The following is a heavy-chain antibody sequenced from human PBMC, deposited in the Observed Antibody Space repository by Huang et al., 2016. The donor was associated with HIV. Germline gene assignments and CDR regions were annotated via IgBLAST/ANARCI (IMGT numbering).Heavy chain of an antibody. CDR2: IRREVGET. V-gene: IGHV1-18*04. CDR3: ARDREFSSGWGWAGYYLDY. CDR1: GDTFLRYD. J-gene: IGHJ4*02. Sequence: QVRLVQSGAEVKKPGASLKVSCKADGDTFLRYDISWGRQAPGQGLEWVGGIRREVGETRYAKRLQGRLTMTRDTSTGTAYMEWRGRGADDTAVYYCARDREFSSGWGWAGYYLDYWGQGTPVLVSS. D-gene: IGHD6-19*01.